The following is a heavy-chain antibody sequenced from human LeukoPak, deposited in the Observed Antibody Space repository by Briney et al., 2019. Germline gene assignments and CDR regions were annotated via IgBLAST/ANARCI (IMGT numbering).Heavy chain of an antibody. V-gene: IGHV3-7*01. CDR3: ARDASGSYYDY. CDR1: GFTFSTNW. Sequence: GGSLRLSCEASGFTFSTNWMTWVRQAPGKGLEWVANINQDGSEKYYVDSVKGRFTISRDNAKNSLYLQMDSLRAEDTAMYYCARDASGSYYDYWGQGTLVTVSS. J-gene: IGHJ4*02. CDR2: INQDGSEK. D-gene: IGHD1-26*01.